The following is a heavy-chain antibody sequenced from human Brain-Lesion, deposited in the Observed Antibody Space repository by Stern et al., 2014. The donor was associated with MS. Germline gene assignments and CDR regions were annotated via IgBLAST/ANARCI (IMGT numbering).Heavy chain of an antibody. V-gene: IGHV5-51*03. D-gene: IGHD5-12*01. J-gene: IGHJ4*02. CDR3: AKSPATPSGYDRFDY. CDR1: GYLFDDYW. Sequence: EVQLLESGAEVKKPGESLKISCEASGYLFDDYWIGWVRQMSGRGLELVAIIFPRDSNTRYSPSVQGQGTISADKSISTPYLQRSTLKAPATPMYYCAKSPATPSGYDRFDYWGQGALVTVSS. CDR2: IFPRDSNT.